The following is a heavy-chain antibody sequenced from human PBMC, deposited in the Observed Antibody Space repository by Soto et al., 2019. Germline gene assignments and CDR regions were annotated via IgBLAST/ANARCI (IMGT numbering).Heavy chain of an antibody. CDR3: ARVFWWLRYFDWKDYYYYGMDV. CDR1: GYTFTSYG. D-gene: IGHD3-9*01. V-gene: IGHV1-18*01. Sequence: QVQLVQSGAEVKKPGASVKVSCKASGYTFTSYGISWVRQAPGQGLEWMGWISAYNGNTNYAQKHQGRVTMTTDTSTSTAYMELRSLRSDDRAVYYCARVFWWLRYFDWKDYYYYGMDVWGQGTTVTVSS. CDR2: ISAYNGNT. J-gene: IGHJ6*02.